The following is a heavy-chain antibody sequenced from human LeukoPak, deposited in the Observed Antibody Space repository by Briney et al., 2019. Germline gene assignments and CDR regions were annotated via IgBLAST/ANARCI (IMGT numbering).Heavy chain of an antibody. CDR3: ARRLGGSGWFFDY. J-gene: IGHJ4*02. D-gene: IGHD6-19*01. CDR1: GGSISSYY. CDR2: IYYSGST. V-gene: IGHV4-59*08. Sequence: SETLSLTCTVSGGSISSYYWSWIRQPPGKGLEWIGYIYYSGSTNYNPSLKSRVTIAVDTSKNQFSLKLSSVTAADTAVYYCARRLGGSGWFFDYWGQGTLVTVSS.